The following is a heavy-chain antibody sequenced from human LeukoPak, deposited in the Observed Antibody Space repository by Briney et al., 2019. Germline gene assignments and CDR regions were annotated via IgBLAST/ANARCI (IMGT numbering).Heavy chain of an antibody. V-gene: IGHV3-53*01. D-gene: IGHD3-22*01. Sequence: GGSLRLSCAASGFTVSSNYMSWVRQAQGKGLEWVSVIYSGGSTYYADSVKGRFTISRDNSKNTLYLQMNSLRAEDTAVYYCAYSSGYYYSFDYWGQGTLVTVSS. CDR1: GFTVSSNY. CDR3: AYSSGYYYSFDY. CDR2: IYSGGST. J-gene: IGHJ4*02.